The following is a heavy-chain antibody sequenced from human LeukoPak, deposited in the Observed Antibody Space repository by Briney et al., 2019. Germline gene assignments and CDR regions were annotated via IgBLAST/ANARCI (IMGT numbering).Heavy chain of an antibody. CDR1: GGSISSGDYY. CDR2: IYYSGST. D-gene: IGHD2-21*02. V-gene: IGHV4-30-4*01. Sequence: SETLSLTCTVSGGSISSGDYYWSWIRQPPGKGLEWIGYIYYSGSTYYNPSLKSRVTISVDTSKNQFSLKLSSVTAADTAVYYFARFRREYCGGDCYNNWFDPWGQGTLVTVSS. J-gene: IGHJ5*02. CDR3: ARFRREYCGGDCYNNWFDP.